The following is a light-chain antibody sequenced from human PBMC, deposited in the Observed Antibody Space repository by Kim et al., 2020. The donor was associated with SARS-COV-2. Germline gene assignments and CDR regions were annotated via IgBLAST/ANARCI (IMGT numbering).Light chain of an antibody. J-gene: IGKJ4*01. CDR3: QQYYGFPLT. CDR2: AAS. Sequence: AIRMTQSPSSLSASTGDRVTITCRASQGISSYLALYQQKPGKAPKLLIYAASTLQSGVPSRFSGSGSGTDFTLTISCLQSEDVATYYCQQYYGFPLTFGGGTKVDIK. V-gene: IGKV1-8*01. CDR1: QGISSY.